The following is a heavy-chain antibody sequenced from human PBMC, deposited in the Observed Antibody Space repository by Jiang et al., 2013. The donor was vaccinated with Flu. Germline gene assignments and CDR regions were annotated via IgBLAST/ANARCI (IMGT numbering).Heavy chain of an antibody. Sequence: TVSGGSISSGGYYWSWIRQHPGKGLEWIGYIYYSGSTYYNPSLKSRVTISVDTSKNQFSLKLSSVTAADTAVYYCARDLWSGEAFDIWGQGTMVTVSS. CDR3: ARDLWSGEAFDI. J-gene: IGHJ3*02. V-gene: IGHV4-31*03. CDR2: IYYSGST. CDR1: GGSISSGGYY. D-gene: IGHD3-3*01.